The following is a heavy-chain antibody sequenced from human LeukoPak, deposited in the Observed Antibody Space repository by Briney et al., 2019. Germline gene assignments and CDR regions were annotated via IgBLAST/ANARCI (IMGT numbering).Heavy chain of an antibody. V-gene: IGHV3-48*01. CDR2: IGIDSGNT. D-gene: IGHD5-24*01. CDR1: GFTFRAYS. Sequence: GGSLRLSCAAYGFTFRAYSMNWVRQAPGERREWISYIGIDSGNTNYADYVKGRFTISGDKAKNSLYLQMNSLRVEDTAVYYCARDYKYAFDNWGQGTLVTVSS. J-gene: IGHJ4*02. CDR3: ARDYKYAFDN.